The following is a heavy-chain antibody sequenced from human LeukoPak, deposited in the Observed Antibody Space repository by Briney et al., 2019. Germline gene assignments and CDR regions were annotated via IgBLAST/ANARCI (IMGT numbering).Heavy chain of an antibody. Sequence: SETLSLTCTVSGGSISGSSYDWGWIRQPPGRGLEWIGSIYYTGSSSYNPSLKSRVTISVDTSKNQFSLRLTSVIAADTAVYYCARMSRLDYWGQGTLVTVSS. V-gene: IGHV4-39*01. CDR2: IYYTGSS. CDR1: GGSISGSSYD. CDR3: ARMSRLDY. J-gene: IGHJ4*02.